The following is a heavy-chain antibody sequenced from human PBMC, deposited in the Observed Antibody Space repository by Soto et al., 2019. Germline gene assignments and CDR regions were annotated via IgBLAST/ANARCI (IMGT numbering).Heavy chain of an antibody. CDR3: ARDPGDTSGWFYFEY. J-gene: IGHJ4*02. CDR1: GFSVTTSY. CDR2: IYSAGTT. Sequence: GGSLRLSCAASGFSVTTSYMSWVRQAPGRGLEWISLIYSAGTTYYADSVRGRFTISRDNSKNTVYPQMNSPRAEDSAFYYCARDPGDTSGWFYFEYWGPGTLVTVSS. V-gene: IGHV3-53*01. D-gene: IGHD6-19*01.